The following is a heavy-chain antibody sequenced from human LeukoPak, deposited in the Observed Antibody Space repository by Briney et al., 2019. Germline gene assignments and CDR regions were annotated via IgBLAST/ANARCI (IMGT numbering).Heavy chain of an antibody. D-gene: IGHD2-21*02. Sequence: SQALSLTCAISGDSVSSNSAAWNCIRQSPSRGLEWLGRTYYRSKWYDDYAVSVKSRITITADTSKNQFSLQLNSLTPDDTAVYYCTRGRSGMTVALFDNWGQGTLVTVSS. CDR1: GDSVSSNSAA. V-gene: IGHV6-1*01. CDR2: TYYRSKWYD. CDR3: TRGRSGMTVALFDN. J-gene: IGHJ4*02.